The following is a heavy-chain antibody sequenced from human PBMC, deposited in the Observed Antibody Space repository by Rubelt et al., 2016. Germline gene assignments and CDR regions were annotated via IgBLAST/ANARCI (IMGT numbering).Heavy chain of an antibody. J-gene: IGHJ5*02. D-gene: IGHD2-2*01. CDR1: GYTFTTYG. Sequence: QVQLVQSGAEVKKPGASVKVSCKASGYTFTTYGISWVRQAPGQGLEWMGWIRTYNGNTNYAQKLQGRVTMTTDKSTSTAYMELRSLRSDDTAMYFCARGYCSSANCLFNWFDPWGQGTLVTVSS. CDR3: ARGYCSSANCLFNWFDP. V-gene: IGHV1-18*01. CDR2: IRTYNGNT.